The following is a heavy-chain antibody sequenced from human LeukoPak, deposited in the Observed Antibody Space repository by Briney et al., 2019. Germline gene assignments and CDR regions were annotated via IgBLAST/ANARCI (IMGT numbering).Heavy chain of an antibody. CDR3: ARAADCSSTSCYLYHFDY. J-gene: IGHJ4*02. Sequence: GGSLRLSCAASGFTFSSYSMNWVRQAPGKGLEWVSYISSSSSVIDYADSVKGRLTISRDNAKSSLYLHMHSLRAEDTAVYYCARAADCSSTSCYLYHFDYWGQGTLVTVSS. CDR1: GFTFSSYS. D-gene: IGHD2-2*01. V-gene: IGHV3-48*01. CDR2: ISSSSSVI.